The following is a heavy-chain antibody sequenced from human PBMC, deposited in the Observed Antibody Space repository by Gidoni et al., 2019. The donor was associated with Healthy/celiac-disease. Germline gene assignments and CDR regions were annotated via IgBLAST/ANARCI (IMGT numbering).Heavy chain of an antibody. V-gene: IGHV3-21*01. D-gene: IGHD6-13*01. Sequence: EVQLVESGGGLVKPGGSLRLSCAASGFTFSSYSMNWVRQAPGKGLEWVSSISSSSSYIYYADSVKGRFTISRDNAKNSLYLQMNSLRAEDTAVYYCARVEPPGYSSSWYPPVDYWGQGTLVTVSS. CDR3: ARVEPPGYSSSWYPPVDY. J-gene: IGHJ4*02. CDR2: ISSSSSYI. CDR1: GFTFSSYS.